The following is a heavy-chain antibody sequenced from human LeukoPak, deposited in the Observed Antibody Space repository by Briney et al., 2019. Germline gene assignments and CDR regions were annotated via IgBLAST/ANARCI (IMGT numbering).Heavy chain of an antibody. Sequence: GASVKVSCKASGYTFTSYGISWVRQAPGQGLEWMGWISAYNGNTNYAQKLQGRVTMTRDTSISTAYMELSRLRSDDTAVYYCARDGRYSSGWYYCYYYMDVWGKGTTVTVSS. V-gene: IGHV1-18*01. CDR3: ARDGRYSSGWYYCYYYMDV. CDR1: GYTFTSYG. J-gene: IGHJ6*03. CDR2: ISAYNGNT. D-gene: IGHD6-19*01.